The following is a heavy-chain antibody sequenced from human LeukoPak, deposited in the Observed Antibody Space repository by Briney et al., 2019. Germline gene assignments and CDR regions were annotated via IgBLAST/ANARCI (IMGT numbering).Heavy chain of an antibody. CDR2: IIPPFGTV. J-gene: IGHJ4*02. CDR3: ARSAPYGESYYFAY. D-gene: IGHD4-17*01. CDR1: GGSFRSYG. Sequence: GASVKVSCKASGGSFRSYGINWVRQAPGQGLEWMGGIIPPFGTVTYAQKFQGRVTFTEDKSTSTAYMELSSLKSEDTAVFYCARSAPYGESYYFAYWGQGTLVTVSS. V-gene: IGHV1-69*06.